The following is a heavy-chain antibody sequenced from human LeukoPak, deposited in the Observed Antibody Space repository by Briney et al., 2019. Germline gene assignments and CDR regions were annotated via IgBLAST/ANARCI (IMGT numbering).Heavy chain of an antibody. CDR2: INPNSGGT. J-gene: IGHJ3*02. V-gene: IGHV1-2*02. CDR3: ASRGYSSSWYYAFDI. CDR1: GYTFTGYY. D-gene: IGHD6-13*01. Sequence: GASVKVSCKASGYTFTGYYMHWVRQAPGQGLEWMGWINPNSGGTNYAQKFQGRVTMTRDTSISTAHMELSRLRSDDTAVYYCASRGYSSSWYYAFDIWGQGTMVTVSS.